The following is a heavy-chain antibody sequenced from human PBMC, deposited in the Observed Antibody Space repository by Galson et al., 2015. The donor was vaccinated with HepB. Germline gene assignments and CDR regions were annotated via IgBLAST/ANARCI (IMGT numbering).Heavy chain of an antibody. V-gene: IGHV1-24*01. D-gene: IGHD5-18*01. CDR2: FDPEDGET. J-gene: IGHJ3*02. CDR1: GYTLTELS. Sequence: SVKVSCKVSGYTLTELSMHWVRQAPGKGLEWMGGFDPEDGETIYAQKFQGRVTMTEDTSASTAYMELSSLRSEDTAVYYCARDGGYSYGPGAFDIWGQGTMVTVSS. CDR3: ARDGGYSYGPGAFDI.